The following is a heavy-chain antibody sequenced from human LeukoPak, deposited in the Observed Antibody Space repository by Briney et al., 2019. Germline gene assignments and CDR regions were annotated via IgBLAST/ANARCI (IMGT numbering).Heavy chain of an antibody. J-gene: IGHJ6*03. CDR3: AKAAKEGYGSGSYYNPPYYYYYMDV. V-gene: IGHV3-38-3*01. CDR2: ISGGST. CDR1: GFTVSSNE. D-gene: IGHD3-10*01. Sequence: GSLRLSCAASGFTVSSNEMSWVRQAPGKGLEWVSSISGGSTYYADSVKGRFTISRDNSKNTLYLQMNSLRAEDTAVYYCAKAAKEGYGSGSYYNPPYYYYYMDVWGKGTTVTVSS.